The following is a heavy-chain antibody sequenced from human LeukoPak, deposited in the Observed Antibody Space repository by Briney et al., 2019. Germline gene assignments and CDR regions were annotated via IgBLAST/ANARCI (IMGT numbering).Heavy chain of an antibody. CDR2: IKQDGSEK. CDR3: ARPGAHDYFSYYIDV. CDR1: GFTFSNYW. V-gene: IGHV3-7*01. Sequence: PGGSLRLSCAASGFTFSNYWMSWVRQAPGKGLEWVANIKQDGSEKYYVDSVKGRFTISRDNAKNSLYLQMNSLRAEDTAIYYCARPGAHDYFSYYIDVWGKGTTVTVSS. D-gene: IGHD3-10*01. J-gene: IGHJ6*03.